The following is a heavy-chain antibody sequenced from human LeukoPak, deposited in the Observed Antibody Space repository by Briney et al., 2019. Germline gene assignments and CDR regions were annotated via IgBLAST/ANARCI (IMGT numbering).Heavy chain of an antibody. CDR2: INQDGSEK. Sequence: PGGSLRLSSGASGFTFGSYWMSCVRQAPGKGLECVANINQDGSEKYSVDSVKGRFTISRDNAKNSLYLQMNSLRADDTAVYYCANEGAYTSSSPTGYWGQGTLVTVSS. D-gene: IGHD6-6*01. CDR1: GFTFGSYW. J-gene: IGHJ4*02. V-gene: IGHV3-7*01. CDR3: ANEGAYTSSSPTGY.